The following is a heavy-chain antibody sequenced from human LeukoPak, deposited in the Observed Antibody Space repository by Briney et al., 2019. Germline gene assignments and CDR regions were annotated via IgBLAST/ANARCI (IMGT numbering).Heavy chain of an antibody. CDR3: AKVRSTISDYYYYYMDV. J-gene: IGHJ6*03. D-gene: IGHD5/OR15-5a*01. CDR1: GFTFDDYA. V-gene: IGHV3-43D*03. Sequence: GGSLRLSCAASGFTFDDYAMHWVRQAPGKGLEWVSLISWDGGSTYYADSVKGRFTISRDNSKNSLYLQMNSLRAEDTAVYYCAKVRSTISDYYYYYMDVWGKGTTVTISS. CDR2: ISWDGGST.